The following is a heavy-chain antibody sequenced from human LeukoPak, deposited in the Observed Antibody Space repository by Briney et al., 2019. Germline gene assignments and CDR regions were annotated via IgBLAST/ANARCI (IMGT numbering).Heavy chain of an antibody. V-gene: IGHV1-18*04. Sequence: VASVKVSCKASGYTFTSRGFSWVRQAPGQGLEWMGWINADSGNTNYAQKLQGRVTLTTDTSTNTAYMELRSLRSDDTAVYYCARDVVSGGWYNHWGQGTLVTVSS. CDR2: INADSGNT. D-gene: IGHD6-19*01. CDR1: GYTFTSRG. CDR3: ARDVVSGGWYNH. J-gene: IGHJ4*02.